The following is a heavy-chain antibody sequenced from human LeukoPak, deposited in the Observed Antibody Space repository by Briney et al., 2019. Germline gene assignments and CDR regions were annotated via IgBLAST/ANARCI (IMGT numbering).Heavy chain of an antibody. CDR2: INHSGST. CDR3: ARLRAMIVVALRGVYFDY. J-gene: IGHJ4*02. CDR1: GGSISSYY. Sequence: SETLSLTCTVSGGSISSYYWSWIRQPPGKGLEWIGEINHSGSTNYNPSLKSRVTISVDTSKNQFSLKLSSVTAADTAVYYCARLRAMIVVALRGVYFDYWGQGTLVTVSS. D-gene: IGHD3-22*01. V-gene: IGHV4-34*01.